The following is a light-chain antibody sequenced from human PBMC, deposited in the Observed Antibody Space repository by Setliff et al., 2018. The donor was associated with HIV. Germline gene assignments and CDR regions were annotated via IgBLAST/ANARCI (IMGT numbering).Light chain of an antibody. CDR3: SSYTSSSPPYV. CDR1: SSDVGSYNY. CDR2: DVS. Sequence: QSALTQPASVSGFPGQSITISCTGSSSDVGSYNYVSWYQQHPGKAPKLMISDVSKRPSGVSNRFSGSKSGNTASLTISGLQAEDEADCYCSSYTSSSPPYVFGTGTKVTVL. V-gene: IGLV2-14*03. J-gene: IGLJ1*01.